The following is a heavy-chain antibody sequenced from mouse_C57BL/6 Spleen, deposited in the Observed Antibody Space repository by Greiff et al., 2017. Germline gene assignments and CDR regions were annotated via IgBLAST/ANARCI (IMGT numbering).Heavy chain of an antibody. Sequence: EVKLMESEGGLVQPGSSMKLSCTASGFTFSDYYMAWVRQVPEKGLEWVANINSDGSSTYYLDSLKSRFIISRDNAKNILYLQMSSLKSEDTATYYCARDRGSSLDWYFDVWGTGTTVTVSS. D-gene: IGHD1-1*01. J-gene: IGHJ1*03. CDR2: INSDGSST. CDR1: GFTFSDYY. CDR3: ARDRGSSLDWYFDV. V-gene: IGHV5-16*01.